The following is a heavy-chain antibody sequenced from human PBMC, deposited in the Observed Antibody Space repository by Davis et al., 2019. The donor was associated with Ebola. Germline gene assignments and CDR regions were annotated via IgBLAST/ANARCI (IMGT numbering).Heavy chain of an antibody. D-gene: IGHD1-7*01. Sequence: GESLKISCQGSDYDFATYWIGWFRQRPGEGLEYLGIIYPGDSDTRYSPSFQGQVTISADKSISTAYLQWSSLKASDTAMYYCARQNWNYVLPFDYWGQGTLVTVSS. CDR2: IYPGDSDT. V-gene: IGHV5-51*01. CDR3: ARQNWNYVLPFDY. CDR1: DYDFATYW. J-gene: IGHJ4*02.